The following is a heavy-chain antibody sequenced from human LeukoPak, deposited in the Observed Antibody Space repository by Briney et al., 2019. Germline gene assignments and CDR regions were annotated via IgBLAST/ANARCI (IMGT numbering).Heavy chain of an antibody. CDR3: AKDLYNGSRLTTVTTSAFDI. Sequence: GGSLRLSCAASGFTFSSYAMSWVRQAPGKGLEWVAFIRYDGSNKYYADSVKGRFTISRDNSKNTLYLQMNSLRAEDTAVYYCAKDLYNGSRLTTVTTSAFDIWGQGTMVTVSS. D-gene: IGHD4-17*01. CDR1: GFTFSSYA. J-gene: IGHJ3*02. CDR2: IRYDGSNK. V-gene: IGHV3-30*02.